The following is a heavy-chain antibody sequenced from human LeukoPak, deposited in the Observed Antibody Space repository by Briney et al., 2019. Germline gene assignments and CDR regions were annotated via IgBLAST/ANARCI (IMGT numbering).Heavy chain of an antibody. J-gene: IGHJ5*02. CDR3: GKVSFQYYDGGGPGWYDP. D-gene: IGHD3-22*01. CDR1: GGSFSGYY. V-gene: IGHV4-34*01. CDR2: INHSGST. Sequence: SETLSLTCAVYGGSFSGYYWSWIRQPPGKGLEWIGEINHSGSTNYNPSLKSRVTISVDTSKNQFSLKLSSVTAADTAVYYCGKVSFQYYDGGGPGWYDPWGQGTLVTVSS.